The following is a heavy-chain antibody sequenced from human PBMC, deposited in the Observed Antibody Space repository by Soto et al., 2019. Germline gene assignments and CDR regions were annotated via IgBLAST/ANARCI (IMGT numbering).Heavy chain of an antibody. J-gene: IGHJ3*02. D-gene: IGHD6-13*01. V-gene: IGHV3-15*07. CDR2: IKSKTDGGTT. CDR1: GFTFSNAW. Sequence: PGGSLRLSCAASGFTFSNAWMNWVRQAPGKGLEWVGRIKSKTDGGTTDYAAPVKGRLTISRDDSKNTLYLQMNSLKTEDTAVYYCTTSSSSWVYDAFEIWGQGTMVTVSS. CDR3: TTSSSSWVYDAFEI.